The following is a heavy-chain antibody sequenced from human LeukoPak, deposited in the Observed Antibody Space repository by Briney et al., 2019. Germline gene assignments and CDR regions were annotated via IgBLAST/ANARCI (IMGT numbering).Heavy chain of an antibody. CDR3: ATDKSGAIDY. CDR1: GGSFSGYY. Sequence: PSETLSLTCAVYGGSFSGYYWSWIRQPPGKGLEWIGEINHSGSTNYNPSLKSRVTISVDTSKNQFSLKLSSVTAADTAVYYCATDKSGAIDYWGQGTLVTVSS. J-gene: IGHJ4*02. CDR2: INHSGST. V-gene: IGHV4-34*01.